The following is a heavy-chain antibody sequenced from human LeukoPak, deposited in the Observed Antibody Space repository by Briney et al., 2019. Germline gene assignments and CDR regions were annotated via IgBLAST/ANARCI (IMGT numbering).Heavy chain of an antibody. V-gene: IGHV3-7*01. CDR3: GRGWAVDF. J-gene: IGHJ4*02. D-gene: IGHD5-24*01. CDR2: IKQDGIEK. Sequence: PGGSLRLSCAASGFTFSTYWMHWVRQAPGKGLECVANIKQDGIEKYYLDSVKGRFTISRDNAKNSVYLQMNSLRVEDTAVYHCGRGWAVDFWGQGTLVTVSS. CDR1: GFTFSTYW.